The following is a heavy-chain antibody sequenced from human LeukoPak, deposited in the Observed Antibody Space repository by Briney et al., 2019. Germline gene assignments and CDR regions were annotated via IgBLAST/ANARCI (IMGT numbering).Heavy chain of an antibody. Sequence: GGSLRLSCAASGFTFRSYAMSWVRQAPGKGLEWVSAISGSGGSTYYADSVKGRFTISRDNSKNTLYLQMNSLRAEDTAVYYCASHHYYDSSGLDDYFDYWGQGTLVTVSS. D-gene: IGHD3-22*01. CDR2: ISGSGGST. V-gene: IGHV3-23*01. CDR1: GFTFRSYA. J-gene: IGHJ4*02. CDR3: ASHHYYDSSGLDDYFDY.